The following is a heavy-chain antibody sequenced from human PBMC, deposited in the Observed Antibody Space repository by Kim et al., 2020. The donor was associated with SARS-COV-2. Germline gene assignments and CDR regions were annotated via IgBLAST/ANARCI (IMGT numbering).Heavy chain of an antibody. Sequence: SETLSLTCTVSGGSISSGGYYWSWIRQHPGKGLEWIGYIYYSVSTYYNPSLKSRVTISVDTSKNQFSLKLSSVTAADTAVYYCARGGVRYFDWSQRPYFDYWGQGTLVTVSS. D-gene: IGHD3-9*01. CDR1: GGSISSGGYY. V-gene: IGHV4-31*03. J-gene: IGHJ4*02. CDR2: IYYSVST. CDR3: ARGGVRYFDWSQRPYFDY.